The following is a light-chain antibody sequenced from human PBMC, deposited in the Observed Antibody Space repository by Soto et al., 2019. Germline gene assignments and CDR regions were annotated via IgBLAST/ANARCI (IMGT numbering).Light chain of an antibody. CDR1: QSLVSRGGYTH. CDR2: QVS. J-gene: IGKJ2*01. V-gene: IGKV2-30*01. CDR3: MQGSHWPHT. Sequence: DAVLTQSPLSLPVTLGQSASISSRSTQSLVSRGGYTHLNWFQQRPGQSPRRLIYQVSNRDSGVPDRFSGSGSGTDFTLKISRVEAEDTGVYYCMQGSHWPHTLRQGTKFEIK.